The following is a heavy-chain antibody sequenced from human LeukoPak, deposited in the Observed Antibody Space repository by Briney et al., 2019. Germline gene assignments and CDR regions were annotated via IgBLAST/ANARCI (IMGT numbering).Heavy chain of an antibody. V-gene: IGHV4-31*03. Sequence: SQTLSLTCTVSGVSISSGGYYWSWIRQHPGKGLEWVGYIYYSGSTYYNPSLRSRVTISVDTSKNQFSLKLSSVTAADTAVYYCARSNYGDLGFDHWGQGTLVTVSS. CDR2: IYYSGST. J-gene: IGHJ4*02. D-gene: IGHD4-17*01. CDR1: GVSISSGGYY. CDR3: ARSNYGDLGFDH.